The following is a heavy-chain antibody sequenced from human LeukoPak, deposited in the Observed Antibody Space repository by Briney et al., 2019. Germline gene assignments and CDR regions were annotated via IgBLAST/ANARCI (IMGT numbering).Heavy chain of an antibody. CDR2: IYTSGST. CDR3: ARDGLKYSSSWYED. J-gene: IGHJ4*02. Sequence: PSETLSLTCTVSGGSISSYSWSWIRQPAGKGLEWIGRIYTSGSTNYNPSLKSRVTMSVDTSKNQFSLKLSSVTAADTAVYYCARDGLKYSSSWYEDWGQGTLVTVSS. CDR1: GGSISSYS. D-gene: IGHD6-13*01. V-gene: IGHV4-4*07.